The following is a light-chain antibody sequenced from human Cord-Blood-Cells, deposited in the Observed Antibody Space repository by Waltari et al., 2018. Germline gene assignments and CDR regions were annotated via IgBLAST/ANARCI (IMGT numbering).Light chain of an antibody. V-gene: IGLV2-14*01. CDR2: DVS. CDR1: TSTVGGYNY. CDR3: SSYTSSSTRNWV. Sequence: SALTQPAPVPGSPGQSITLSSPGTTSTVGGYNYVSWYQQHPGKAPELMIYDVSNRPSGVSNRFSGSKSGNTASLTISGLQAEDEADYYCSSYTSSSTRNWVFGGGTKLTVL. J-gene: IGLJ3*02.